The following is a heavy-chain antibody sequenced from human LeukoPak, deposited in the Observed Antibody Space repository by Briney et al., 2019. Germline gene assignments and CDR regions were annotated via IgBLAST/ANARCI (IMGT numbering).Heavy chain of an antibody. Sequence: GGSLRLSCAASGFTFSSYAMHWVRQAPGKGLEWVAVISYDGSNKYYADSVKGRFTISRDNSKNTLYLQMNSLRAEDTAVYYCARGGSYSTCFDYWGQGTLVTVSS. D-gene: IGHD1-26*01. CDR3: ARGGSYSTCFDY. J-gene: IGHJ4*02. CDR2: ISYDGSNK. V-gene: IGHV3-30-3*01. CDR1: GFTFSSYA.